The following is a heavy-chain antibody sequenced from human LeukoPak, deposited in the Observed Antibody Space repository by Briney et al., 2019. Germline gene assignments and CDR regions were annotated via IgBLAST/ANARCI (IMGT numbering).Heavy chain of an antibody. V-gene: IGHV1-18*01. CDR3: ARVESGSYDHSTDFDY. CDR2: ISAYNGNT. Sequence: GASVKVSCKASGYTFTSYGISWVRQAPGQGLEWMGWISAYNGNTNYAQKLQGRVTMTTDTSTSTAYMELRSLRSDDTAVYYCARVESGSYDHSTDFDYWGQGTLVTVSS. D-gene: IGHD1-26*01. J-gene: IGHJ4*02. CDR1: GYTFTSYG.